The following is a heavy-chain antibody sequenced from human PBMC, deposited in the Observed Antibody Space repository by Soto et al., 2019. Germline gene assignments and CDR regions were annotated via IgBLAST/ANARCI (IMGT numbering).Heavy chain of an antibody. V-gene: IGHV3-7*01. Sequence: PGGSLRLSCAASAFTFSTYWMSWARQAPGKGLEWVANIKQDGSEKYYVDSVKGRFTISRDNAKNSLYVQMNSLRVEDTAVYYCARDTYFDDSSAYFDYWGQGT. CDR2: IKQDGSEK. CDR3: ARDTYFDDSSAYFDY. J-gene: IGHJ4*02. D-gene: IGHD3-22*01. CDR1: AFTFSTYW.